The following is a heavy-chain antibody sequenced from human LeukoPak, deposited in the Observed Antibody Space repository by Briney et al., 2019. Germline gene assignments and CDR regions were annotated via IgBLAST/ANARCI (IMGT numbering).Heavy chain of an antibody. CDR3: AKGLYYLDY. V-gene: IGHV3-7*03. CDR1: EFSFSTYW. J-gene: IGHJ4*02. CDR2: IKEDGTEK. Sequence: GGSLRLSCAASEFSFSTYWMSWVRQAPGKGLEWVANIKEDGTEKYYVGSVKGRFTISRDNSKNTLYLQMNSLRAEDTAVYYCAKGLYYLDYWGQGTLVTVSS.